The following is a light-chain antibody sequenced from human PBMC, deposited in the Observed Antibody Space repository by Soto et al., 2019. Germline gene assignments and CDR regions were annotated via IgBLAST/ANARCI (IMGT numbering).Light chain of an antibody. CDR1: QSINNY. CDR2: GAS. V-gene: IGKV1-39*01. J-gene: IGKJ3*01. Sequence: DIPMTQSPSSLSASVGDSVTIXXRASQSINNYLSWYQQKPGKAPXLLIFGASTLQSGVPSRFSGSGSGTDFTLTISSLQPEDFATYYCQQLNSYPRTFGPGTRWIS. CDR3: QQLNSYPRT.